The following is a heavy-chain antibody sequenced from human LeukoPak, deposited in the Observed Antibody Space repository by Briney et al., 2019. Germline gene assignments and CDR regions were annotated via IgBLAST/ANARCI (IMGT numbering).Heavy chain of an antibody. D-gene: IGHD2-2*01. Sequence: GASVKVSCKASGGTFSSYAISWVRQAPGQGLEWKGRIIPIFGTANYAQKFQGRVTITADKSTSTAYMELSSLRSEDTAVYYCARGPYCSSMPMSCPYWFDPWGQGTLVTVSS. V-gene: IGHV1-69*06. CDR3: ARGPYCSSMPMSCPYWFDP. CDR2: IIPIFGTA. CDR1: GGTFSSYA. J-gene: IGHJ5*02.